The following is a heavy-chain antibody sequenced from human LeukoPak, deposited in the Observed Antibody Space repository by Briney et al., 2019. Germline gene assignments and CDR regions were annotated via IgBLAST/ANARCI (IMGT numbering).Heavy chain of an antibody. CDR2: IYLGGSA. CDR3: ASTYDDHRGYAVDI. V-gene: IGHV4-4*02. Sequence: SGTLSLTCTVSGGSISSSNWWSWVRQPPGKGLEWIGKIYLGGSANYNPSLRSRVTISVDKSKNQFSLKLSSVTAADTAVYYCASTYDDHRGYAVDICRLGTMVTVSS. CDR1: GGSISSSNW. J-gene: IGHJ3*02. D-gene: IGHD2-15*01.